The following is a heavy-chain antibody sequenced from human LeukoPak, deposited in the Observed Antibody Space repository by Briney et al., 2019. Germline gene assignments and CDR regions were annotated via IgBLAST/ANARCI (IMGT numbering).Heavy chain of an antibody. D-gene: IGHD6-6*01. CDR2: ISSSSSYI. J-gene: IGHJ4*02. Sequence: GGSLRLSCAASGFTFSSYAMHWVRQAPGKGLEWVSSISSSSSYIYYADSVKGRFTISRDNAKNSLYLQMNSLRAEDTAVYYCARDQAARPLKGLEDWGQGTLVTVSS. V-gene: IGHV3-21*01. CDR1: GFTFSSYA. CDR3: ARDQAARPLKGLED.